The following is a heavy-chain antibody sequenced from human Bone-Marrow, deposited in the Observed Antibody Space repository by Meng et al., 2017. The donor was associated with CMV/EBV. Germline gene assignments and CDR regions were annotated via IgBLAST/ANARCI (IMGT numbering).Heavy chain of an antibody. V-gene: IGHV5-51*01. Sequence: GESLKISWKGSGYSLSSYWIAWVRQMPGKGLEWMGVIYPDDSDTRYSPSFQGHVTISADKSISTAYLQWSSLKAADTAMYYCARVYSSSSKFDYWGQGTLVTVSS. J-gene: IGHJ4*02. CDR3: ARVYSSSSKFDY. CDR2: IYPDDSDT. CDR1: GYSLSSYW. D-gene: IGHD6-6*01.